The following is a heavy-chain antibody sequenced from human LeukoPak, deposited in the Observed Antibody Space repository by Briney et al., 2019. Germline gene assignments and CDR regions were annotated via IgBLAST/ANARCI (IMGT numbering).Heavy chain of an antibody. V-gene: IGHV3-11*01. Sequence: GGSLRLSCAASGFTFSDYYMSWIRQPPEKGLEWVSYISSSGSTIYYADSVKGRFTISRDNAKNSLYLQMNSLRAEDTAVYYCAKAPGIAAAVFDYWGQGTLVTVSS. J-gene: IGHJ4*02. CDR3: AKAPGIAAAVFDY. D-gene: IGHD6-13*01. CDR2: ISSSGSTI. CDR1: GFTFSDYY.